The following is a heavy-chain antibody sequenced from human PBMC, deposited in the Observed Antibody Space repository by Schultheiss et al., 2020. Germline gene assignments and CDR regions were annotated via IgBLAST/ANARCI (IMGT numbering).Heavy chain of an antibody. J-gene: IGHJ6*02. CDR2: ISSSSSYI. Sequence: GGSLRLSCAASGFTFSSYSMNWVRQAPGKGLEWVSSISSSSSYIYYADSVKGRFTISRDNAKNSLYLQMNSLRAEDTAVYYCARDFVGDGMDVWGQGTTVTVSS. CDR1: GFTFSSYS. V-gene: IGHV3-21*01. CDR3: ARDFVGDGMDV. D-gene: IGHD2-21*01.